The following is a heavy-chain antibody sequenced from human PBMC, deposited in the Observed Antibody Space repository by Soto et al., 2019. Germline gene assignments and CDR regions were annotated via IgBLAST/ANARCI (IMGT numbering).Heavy chain of an antibody. V-gene: IGHV1-18*04. D-gene: IGHD6-6*01. CDR2: ISAYNGNT. CDR1: GYTFTSYG. Sequence: GASVKVSCKAPGYTFTSYGISWVRQAPGQGLEWMGWISAYNGNTNYAQKLQGRVTMTTDTSTSTAYMELRSLRSDDTAVYYCARALYSSSFYWFDPWGQGTLVTVSS. J-gene: IGHJ5*02. CDR3: ARALYSSSFYWFDP.